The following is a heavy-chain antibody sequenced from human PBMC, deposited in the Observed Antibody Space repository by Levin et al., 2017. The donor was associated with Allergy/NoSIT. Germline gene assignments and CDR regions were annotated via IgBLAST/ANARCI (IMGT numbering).Heavy chain of an antibody. CDR3: ARDGEYSSSSRGYFDY. CDR1: GFTFSSYA. Sequence: GESLKISCAASGFTFSSYAMHWVRQAPGKGLEWVAVISYDGSNKYYADSVKGRFTISRDNSKNTLYLQMNSLRAEDTAVYYCARDGEYSSSSRGYFDYWGQGTLVTVSS. V-gene: IGHV3-30*04. CDR2: ISYDGSNK. D-gene: IGHD6-6*01. J-gene: IGHJ4*02.